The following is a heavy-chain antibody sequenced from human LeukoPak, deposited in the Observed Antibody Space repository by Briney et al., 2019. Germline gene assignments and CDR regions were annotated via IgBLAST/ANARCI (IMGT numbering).Heavy chain of an antibody. CDR3: ARVGAYYDILTGYYTNAFDI. J-gene: IGHJ3*02. Sequence: GASVKVSCKASGYTFTSYDINWVRQATGQGLEWMGWMNPNSGNTGYAQKFQGRVTMTRNTSISTAYMELSSLRSEDTAVYYCARVGAYYDILTGYYTNAFDIWGQGTMVTVSS. D-gene: IGHD3-9*01. V-gene: IGHV1-8*01. CDR2: MNPNSGNT. CDR1: GYTFTSYD.